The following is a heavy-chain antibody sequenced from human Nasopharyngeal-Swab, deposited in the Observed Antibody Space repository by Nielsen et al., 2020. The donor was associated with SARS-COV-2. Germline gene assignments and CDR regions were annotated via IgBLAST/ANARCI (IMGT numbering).Heavy chain of an antibody. CDR2: ISSSSSYI. D-gene: IGHD3-10*01. J-gene: IGHJ3*02. Sequence: VRQAPGKGLEWDSSISSSSSYIYYADSVKGRFTISRDNAKNSLYLQMNSLRAEDTAVYYCARDAPEGYYYGSGSYYKQAFDIWGQGTMVTVSS. CDR3: ARDAPEGYYYGSGSYYKQAFDI. V-gene: IGHV3-21*01.